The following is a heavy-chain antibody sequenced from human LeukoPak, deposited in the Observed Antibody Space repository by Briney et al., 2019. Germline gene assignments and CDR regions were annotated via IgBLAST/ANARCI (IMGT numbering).Heavy chain of an antibody. CDR2: IKQDGSEK. J-gene: IGHJ4*02. CDR3: ARYVGSSWYHHFDY. CDR1: GFTFSSYW. D-gene: IGHD6-13*01. Sequence: GGSLRLSCAASGFTFSSYWMSWVRQAPGKGLEWVANIKQDGSEKYYVDSVKGRFTISRDNAKNSLYLQMNSLRAEDTAVYYCARYVGSSWYHHFDYWGQGTLVTVPS. V-gene: IGHV3-7*01.